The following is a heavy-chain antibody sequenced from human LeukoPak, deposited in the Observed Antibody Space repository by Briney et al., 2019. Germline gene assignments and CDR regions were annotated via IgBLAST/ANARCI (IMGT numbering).Heavy chain of an antibody. Sequence: ASVKVSCKASGGTFSSYAISWVRQAPGQGLEWMGRIIPILGIANYAQKFQGRVTITADKSTRTVYMELSSLRSEDTAVYYCTREGAYGAHGFDYWGQGTLITVSS. D-gene: IGHD4-17*01. V-gene: IGHV1-69*04. CDR3: TREGAYGAHGFDY. CDR1: GGTFSSYA. J-gene: IGHJ4*02. CDR2: IIPILGIA.